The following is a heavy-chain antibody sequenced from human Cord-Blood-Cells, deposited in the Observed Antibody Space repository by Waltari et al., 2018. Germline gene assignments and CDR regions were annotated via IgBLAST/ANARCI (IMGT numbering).Heavy chain of an antibody. D-gene: IGHD2-2*01. V-gene: IGHV1-69*01. CDR2: SIPIFGTA. Sequence: QVQLVQSGAEVKKPGSSVKVSCKASGGTFSSYAISWVRQAPGQGLEWMGGSIPIFGTANYAQKFQGRVTITADESTSTAYMELSSLRSEDTAVYYCARGGYCSSTSCYGGELDYYYYYGMDVWGQGTTVTVSS. J-gene: IGHJ6*02. CDR3: ARGGYCSSTSCYGGELDYYYYYGMDV. CDR1: GGTFSSYA.